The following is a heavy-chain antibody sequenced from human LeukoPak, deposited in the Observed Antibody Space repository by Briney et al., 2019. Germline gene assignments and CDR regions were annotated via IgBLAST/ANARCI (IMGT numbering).Heavy chain of an antibody. CDR2: IIPIFGTA. J-gene: IGHJ4*02. Sequence: SVKVSCKASGGTFSSYAISWVRQAPGQGLEWMGGIIPIFGTANYAQKFQGRVTINTDESTSTAYMELSSLRSEDTSVYYCARGGRAPLRYFDWPFDYWGQGTLVTVSS. CDR1: GGTFSSYA. CDR3: ARGGRAPLRYFDWPFDY. V-gene: IGHV1-69*05. D-gene: IGHD3-9*01.